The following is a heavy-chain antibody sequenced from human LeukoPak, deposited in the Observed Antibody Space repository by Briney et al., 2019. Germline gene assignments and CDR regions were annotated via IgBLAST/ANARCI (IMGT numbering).Heavy chain of an antibody. D-gene: IGHD3-10*01. CDR2: IYYSGST. CDR1: GGSISSSSYY. CDR3: ASTRFGEFPRYFDY. Sequence: SETLSLTCTVSGGSISSSSYYWGWIRQPPGKGLEWIGSIYYSGSTYYNPSLKSRVTISVDTSKNQFSLKLSSVTAADTAVYYCASTRFGEFPRYFDYWGQGTLVTVSS. V-gene: IGHV4-39*07. J-gene: IGHJ4*02.